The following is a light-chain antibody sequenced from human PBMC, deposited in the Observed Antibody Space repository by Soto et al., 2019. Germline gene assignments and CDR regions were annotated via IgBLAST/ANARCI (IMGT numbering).Light chain of an antibody. J-gene: IGKJ1*01. V-gene: IGKV1-5*01. CDR2: DAS. CDR1: QNINNW. Sequence: DIQMTQSPSTLSASVGDRVTFTCRSSQNINNWLAWFQQKPGRAPKLLIYDASTLESGVPSRFSGSGSGTEFTLTISSLQPDDFATYYCQLYNSYSKTFGQGTKVEIK. CDR3: QLYNSYSKT.